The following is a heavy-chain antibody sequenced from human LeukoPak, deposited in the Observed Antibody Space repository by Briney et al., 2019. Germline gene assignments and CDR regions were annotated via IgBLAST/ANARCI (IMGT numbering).Heavy chain of an antibody. CDR1: GGTFSSYA. Sequence: SVKVSCKASGGTFSSYAISWARQAPGQGLEWMGGIIPIFGTANYAQKFQGRDTITADESTSTAYMELSSLRSEDTAVYYCAREDGYDSSGYTPEFDYWGQGTLVTVSS. V-gene: IGHV1-69*13. CDR3: AREDGYDSSGYTPEFDY. J-gene: IGHJ4*02. D-gene: IGHD3-22*01. CDR2: IIPIFGTA.